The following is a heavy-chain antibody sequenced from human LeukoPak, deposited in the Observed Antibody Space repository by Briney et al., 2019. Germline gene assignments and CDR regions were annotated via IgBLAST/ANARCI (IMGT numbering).Heavy chain of an antibody. J-gene: IGHJ6*03. V-gene: IGHV3-53*01. D-gene: IGHD6-13*01. CDR2: IYSGGST. CDR1: GFTVSSNY. Sequence: GGSLRLSCAASGFTVSSNYMSWVRQAPGKGLEWVSVIYSGGSTYYADSVKGRFTISRDNSKNTLYLQMNSLRAEDTAVYYCARGPIAAAGTYYYYYYMDVWGKGTTVTISS. CDR3: ARGPIAAAGTYYYYYYMDV.